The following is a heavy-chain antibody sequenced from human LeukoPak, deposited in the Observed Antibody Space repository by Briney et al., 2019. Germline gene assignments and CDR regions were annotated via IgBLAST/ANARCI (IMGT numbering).Heavy chain of an antibody. V-gene: IGHV3-43*02. CDR2: IDKDGRST. Sequence: GGSLRLSSAASGFTLGAFAMHWVRQAPGKGLEWVSLIDKDGRSTYYADSVKGRFTISRDNSKNSLYLQMISLRTEDTALYYCATWAFYHSLDVWGQGTTVTVSS. CDR1: GFTLGAFA. CDR3: ATWAFYHSLDV. D-gene: IGHD1-26*01. J-gene: IGHJ6*02.